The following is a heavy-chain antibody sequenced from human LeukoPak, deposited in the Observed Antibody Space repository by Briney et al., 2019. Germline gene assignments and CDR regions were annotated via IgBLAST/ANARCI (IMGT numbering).Heavy chain of an antibody. V-gene: IGHV1-8*01. CDR2: MNPNSGNT. D-gene: IGHD5-18*01. Sequence: ASVKVSCKASGYTFTSYDINWVRQATGQGLEWMGWMNPNSGNTGYAQKFQGRVTMTRNTSISTAYMELSSLRAEDTAVYYCARDDRYNYGYFGLDPWGQGTLVTVSS. CDR1: GYTFTSYD. CDR3: ARDDRYNYGYFGLDP. J-gene: IGHJ5*02.